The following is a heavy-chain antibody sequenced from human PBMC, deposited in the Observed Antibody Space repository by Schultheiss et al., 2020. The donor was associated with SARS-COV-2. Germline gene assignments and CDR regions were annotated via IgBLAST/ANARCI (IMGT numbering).Heavy chain of an antibody. CDR3: ARTITIFGGAVGY. Sequence: GSLRLSCTVSGGSVSSGSYYWSWIRQPPGKGLEWIGYIYYSGSTNYNPSLKSRVTISVDTSKNQFSLKLSSVTAADTAVYYCARTITIFGGAVGYWGQGTLVTVSS. CDR2: IYYSGST. J-gene: IGHJ4*02. D-gene: IGHD3-3*01. CDR1: GGSVSSGSYY. V-gene: IGHV4-61*01.